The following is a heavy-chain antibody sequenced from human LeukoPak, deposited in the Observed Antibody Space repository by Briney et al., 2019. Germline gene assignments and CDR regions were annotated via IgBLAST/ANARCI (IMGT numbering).Heavy chain of an antibody. CDR2: ISGSGGST. V-gene: IGHV3-23*01. Sequence: GGSLRLSCAVSGFGVHTYAMSWVRQAPGKGLEWVSAISGSGGSTYYADSVKGRFTISRDNSKNTLYLQMNSLRAEDTAVYYCAKGIQLWVDYWGQGTLVTVSS. D-gene: IGHD5-18*01. CDR3: AKGIQLWVDY. CDR1: GFGVHTYA. J-gene: IGHJ4*02.